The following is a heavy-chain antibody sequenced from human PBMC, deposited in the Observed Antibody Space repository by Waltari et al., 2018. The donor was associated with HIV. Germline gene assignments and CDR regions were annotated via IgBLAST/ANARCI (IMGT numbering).Heavy chain of an antibody. CDR3: ARRGDGFNQHARLDH. CDR1: GGSITRNDFY. Sequence: QLHLQESGPGLVKPSETLALTCTVSGGSITRNDFYWAWIRQPPGKWLEWIDLMSNSRTTDYNPSPTGPVSMSRGTSEDRFCRRLHSLTAACTAMYYCARRGDGFNQHARLDHWGPGTLVTVSS. D-gene: IGHD2-2*01. CDR2: MSNSRTT. V-gene: IGHV4-39*01. J-gene: IGHJ4*02.